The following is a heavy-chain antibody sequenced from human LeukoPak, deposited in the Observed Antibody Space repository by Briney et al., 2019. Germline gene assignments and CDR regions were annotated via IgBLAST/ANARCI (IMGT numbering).Heavy chain of an antibody. J-gene: IGHJ4*02. D-gene: IGHD3-9*01. Sequence: GESLRLSCVASGFTFSNYAMSWGRQAPGKRVEWVSAVTGRGGSTYYADSVKGRFTISRDNSRNTLFLQMNSLRAEDTAIYYCAKWGDFDILTGYYVSDFWGQGTLVTVSS. CDR1: GFTFSNYA. CDR3: AKWGDFDILTGYYVSDF. CDR2: VTGRGGST. V-gene: IGHV3-23*01.